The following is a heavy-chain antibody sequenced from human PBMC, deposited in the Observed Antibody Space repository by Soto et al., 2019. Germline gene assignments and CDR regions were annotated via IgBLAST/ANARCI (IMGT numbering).Heavy chain of an antibody. CDR1: GYTFTSYD. Sequence: QVPLVQSGAEVKKPGASVKVSCKASGYTFTSYDINWVRQATGQGLEWMGWMNPNSGNTGYAQKFQGRVTMTRNTSISTAYMELSSLRSEDTAVYYCARGEEGDIVATKTYYYYYMDVWGKGTTVTVSS. D-gene: IGHD5-12*01. V-gene: IGHV1-8*01. CDR3: ARGEEGDIVATKTYYYYYMDV. CDR2: MNPNSGNT. J-gene: IGHJ6*03.